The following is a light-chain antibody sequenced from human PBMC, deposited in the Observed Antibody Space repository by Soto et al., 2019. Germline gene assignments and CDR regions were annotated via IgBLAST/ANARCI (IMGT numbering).Light chain of an antibody. CDR3: QSHDSSLNSWV. J-gene: IGLJ3*02. CDR2: GNT. CDR1: SSNIGAGYD. V-gene: IGLV1-40*01. Sequence: QSALTQPPSMSGAPGQRVTISCTGSSSNIGAGYDVHWYQHLPGTAPKLLIYGNTNRPSGVPDRFSGSKSGTSASLAITGLQAEDEADYYCQSHDSSLNSWVFGGGTKLT.